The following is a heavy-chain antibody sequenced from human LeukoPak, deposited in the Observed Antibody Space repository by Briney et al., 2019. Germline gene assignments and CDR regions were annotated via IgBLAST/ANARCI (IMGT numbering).Heavy chain of an antibody. J-gene: IGHJ4*02. Sequence: ASVKVSCKATGYTFTSFYMHWVRQAPGQGLEWMGIINPSGGSTSYTQKFQGRVTMTRDTSTSTFYMELSSLRSDDTAVYYCARSYASGGVFDYWGQGTLVTVSS. CDR2: INPSGGST. V-gene: IGHV1-46*01. D-gene: IGHD3-22*01. CDR1: GYTFTSFY. CDR3: ARSYASGGVFDY.